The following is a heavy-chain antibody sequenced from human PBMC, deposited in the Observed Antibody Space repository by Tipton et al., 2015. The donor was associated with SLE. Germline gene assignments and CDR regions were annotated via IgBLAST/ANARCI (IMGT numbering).Heavy chain of an antibody. V-gene: IGHV4-61*01. D-gene: IGHD3-22*01. CDR3: ASAAWDYDSSGSGAFDI. CDR1: GGSISSGSYY. CDR2: IYYSGST. Sequence: TLSLTCTVSGGSISSGSYYWSRVPQPPGKGLEWIGYIYYSGSTNYNPSLQSRVTISVDTSKNQFSLKLSSVTAADTAVYYCASAAWDYDSSGSGAFDIWGQGTMVTVSS. J-gene: IGHJ3*02.